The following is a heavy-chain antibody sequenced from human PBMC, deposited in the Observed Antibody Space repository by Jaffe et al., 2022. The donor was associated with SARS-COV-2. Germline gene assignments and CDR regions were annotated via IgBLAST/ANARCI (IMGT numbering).Heavy chain of an antibody. J-gene: IGHJ4*02. CDR2: INNDGSDWGSRVNIDENGA. V-gene: IGHV3-74*01. Sequence: EVKLVESGGGLVQPGGSLRLSCEASGFIFSSYWMHWVRQAPGKGLVWVARINNDGSDWGSRVNIDENGASYADSVKGRFTISRDNAKNTLYLQMDSLRVEDTAVYYCVRVAGGSSPYYFDFWGQGTLVTVSS. CDR3: VRVAGGSSPYYFDF. CDR1: GFIFSSYW. D-gene: IGHD6-6*01.